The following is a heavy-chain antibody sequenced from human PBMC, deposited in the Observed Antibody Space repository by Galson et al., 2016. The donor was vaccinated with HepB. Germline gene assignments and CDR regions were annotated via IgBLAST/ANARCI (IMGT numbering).Heavy chain of an antibody. CDR1: GFIFSSYS. CDR2: ISYDGSHK. J-gene: IGHJ4*02. CDR3: ARDSFIGASYDKPDV. D-gene: IGHD3-16*01. Sequence: SLRLSCAASGFIFSSYSMHWVRQAPGKGLEWVATISYDGSHKYYGDSVKGRFTVSRDKDTLFLQMNSLTAEDTAIYHCARDSFIGASYDKPDVWGQGTLVTVYS. V-gene: IGHV3-30-3*01.